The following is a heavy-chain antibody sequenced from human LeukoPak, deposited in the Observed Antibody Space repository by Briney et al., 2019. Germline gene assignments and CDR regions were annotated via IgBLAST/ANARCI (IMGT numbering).Heavy chain of an antibody. D-gene: IGHD7-27*01. CDR3: ARSEAGDPGYYCYYYMDV. CDR2: IIPIFGTA. J-gene: IGHJ6*03. Sequence: GASVKVSCKASGGTFSSYAISWVRQAPGQGLEWMGGIIPIFGTANYAQKFQGRVTITTDESTSTAYMELSSLRSEDTAVYYCARSEAGDPGYYCYYYMDVWGKGTTVTVSS. CDR1: GGTFSSYA. V-gene: IGHV1-69*05.